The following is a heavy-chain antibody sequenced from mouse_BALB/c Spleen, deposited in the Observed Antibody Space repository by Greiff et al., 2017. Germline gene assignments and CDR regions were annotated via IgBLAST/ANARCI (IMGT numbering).Heavy chain of an antibody. V-gene: IGHV1-67*01. Sequence: VQLQQSGPELVRPGVSVKISCKGSGYTFTDYAMHWVKQSHAKSLEWIGVISTYYGNTNYNQKFKGKATMTVDKSSSTAYMELARLTSEESAIYYCARGGGYVDYYAMDYWGQGTSVTVSS. CDR1: GYTFTDYA. J-gene: IGHJ4*01. CDR2: ISTYYGNT. D-gene: IGHD3-1*01. CDR3: ARGGGYVDYYAMDY.